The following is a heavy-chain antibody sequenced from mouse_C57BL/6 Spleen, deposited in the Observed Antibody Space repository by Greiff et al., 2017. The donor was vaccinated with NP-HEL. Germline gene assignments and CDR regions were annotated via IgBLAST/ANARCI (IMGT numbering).Heavy chain of an antibody. V-gene: IGHV10-1*01. Sequence: EVKLVESGGGLVQPKGSLKLSCAASGFSFNTYAMNWVRQAPGKGLEWVARIRSKSNNYATYYADSVKDRFTISRDDSESMLYLQMNNLKTEDTAMYYCVRSIAYDDGYSAWFAYWGQGTLVTVSA. CDR2: IRSKSNNYAT. CDR1: GFSFNTYA. D-gene: IGHD2-3*01. CDR3: VRSIAYDDGYSAWFAY. J-gene: IGHJ3*01.